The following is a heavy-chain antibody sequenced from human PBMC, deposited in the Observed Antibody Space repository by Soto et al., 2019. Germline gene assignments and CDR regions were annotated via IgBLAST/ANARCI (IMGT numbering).Heavy chain of an antibody. CDR3: ARGADDFSSCYYYEY. CDR1: GYTFSRHG. Sequence: QVQLVQSGAEVKKPGASVTVSCKASGYTFSRHGISWVRQAPGQGLEWMAWSGNTNYAQKFQGRLTLNTNPSTRTAYMALRSLRSDDTAVYYCARGADDFSSCYYYEYWGQGTLVTVSS. V-gene: IGHV1-18*04. CDR2: SGNT. J-gene: IGHJ4*02. D-gene: IGHD3-3*01.